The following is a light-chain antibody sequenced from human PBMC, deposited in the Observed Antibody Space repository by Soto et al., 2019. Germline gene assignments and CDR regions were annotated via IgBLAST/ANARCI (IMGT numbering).Light chain of an antibody. CDR1: QSINNW. CDR2: DAS. Sequence: DIQMTQSPSTLSVSAGDRVTISCRTSQSINNWLAWYQEKPGKSPKFLIYDASNLESGVPSRFSGSASGTEFTLTISSLQPDDFATYYCQQYNSYSEAFGQGTKVDIK. J-gene: IGKJ1*01. CDR3: QQYNSYSEA. V-gene: IGKV1-5*01.